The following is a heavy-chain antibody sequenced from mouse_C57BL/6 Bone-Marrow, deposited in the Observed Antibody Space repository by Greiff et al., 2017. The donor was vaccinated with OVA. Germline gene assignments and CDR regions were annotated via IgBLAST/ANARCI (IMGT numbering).Heavy chain of an antibody. CDR1: GFTFSDYY. CDR3: ARPPLRFAWFAY. V-gene: IGHV5-12*01. J-gene: IGHJ3*01. Sequence: EVKLVESGGGLVQPGGSLKLSCAASGFTFSDYYMYWVRQTPEKRLEWVAYISNGGGSTYYPDTVKGRFTISRDNAKNTLYLQMSRLKSEDTAMYYCARPPLRFAWFAYWGQGTLVTVSA. D-gene: IGHD1-1*01. CDR2: ISNGGGST.